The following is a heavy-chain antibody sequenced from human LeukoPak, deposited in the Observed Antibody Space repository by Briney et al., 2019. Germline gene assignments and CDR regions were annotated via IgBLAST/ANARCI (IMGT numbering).Heavy chain of an antibody. CDR1: GYTFTSYG. D-gene: IGHD3-10*01. CDR2: INPNSGGT. CDR3: ARVSGSSEAAFDI. J-gene: IGHJ3*02. V-gene: IGHV1-2*02. Sequence: ASVKVSCKASGYTFTSYGISWVRQAPGQGLEWMGWINPNSGGTNYAQKFQGRVTMTRDTSISTAYVELSRLRSDDTAVYYCARVSGSSEAAFDIWGQGTMATVSS.